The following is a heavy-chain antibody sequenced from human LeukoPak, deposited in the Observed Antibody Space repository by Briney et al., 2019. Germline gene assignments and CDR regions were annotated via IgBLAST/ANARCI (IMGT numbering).Heavy chain of an antibody. Sequence: SETLSLTCAVSGGSISSSNWWSWVRQPPGKGLEWIGEIYHSGSTKYNPSLKSRVTISVDKSKNQFSLKLSSVTAADTAVYYCARVRDGRYCSSTSCLDGNRFDPWGQGTLVTVSS. J-gene: IGHJ5*02. CDR2: IYHSGST. D-gene: IGHD2-2*01. V-gene: IGHV4-4*02. CDR1: GGSISSSNW. CDR3: ARVRDGRYCSSTSCLDGNRFDP.